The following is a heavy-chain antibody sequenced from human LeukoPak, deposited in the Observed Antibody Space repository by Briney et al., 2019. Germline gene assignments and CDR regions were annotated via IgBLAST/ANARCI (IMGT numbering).Heavy chain of an antibody. V-gene: IGHV3-23*01. Sequence: GGSLRLSCAASGFTFSSYAMTWVRQAPGKGLERVSAVTDSGDKVFYADSVKGRFTISRDNSKNTLYLQMSSLRVEDTAVYYCAKDDLPYSGSYYFDYWGQGTLVTVSS. CDR1: GFTFSSYA. CDR3: AKDDLPYSGSYYFDY. D-gene: IGHD1-26*01. CDR2: VTDSGDKV. J-gene: IGHJ4*02.